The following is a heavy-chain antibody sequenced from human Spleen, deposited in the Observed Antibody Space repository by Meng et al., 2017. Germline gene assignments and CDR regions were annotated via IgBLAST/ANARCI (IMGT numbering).Heavy chain of an antibody. CDR2: INWNGGSI. CDR1: GFTFDDYG. J-gene: IGHJ4*02. CDR3: ARDRRYSSSWYAGNEY. D-gene: IGHD6-13*01. V-gene: IGHV3-20*04. Sequence: GESLKISCAASGFTFDDYGMSWVRQAPGKGLEWVSNINWNGGSIGYADSVKGGFTISRDNAKNYLYLQMNSLRVEDTALYFCARDRRYSSSWYAGNEYWGQGTLVTVSS.